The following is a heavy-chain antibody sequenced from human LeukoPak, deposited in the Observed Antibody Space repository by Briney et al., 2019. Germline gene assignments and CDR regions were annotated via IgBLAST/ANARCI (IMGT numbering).Heavy chain of an antibody. CDR3: AREGGDPMVFQH. CDR2: IKSKTDGGTT. Sequence: GGSLRLSCAASGFTFSNAWMSWVRQAPGKGLEWVGRIKSKTDGGTTDYAAPVKGRFTISRDDSKNTLYLQMNSLRAEDTAVYYCAREGGDPMVFQHWGQGTLVTVSS. CDR1: GFTFSNAW. J-gene: IGHJ1*01. V-gene: IGHV3-15*01. D-gene: IGHD3-10*01.